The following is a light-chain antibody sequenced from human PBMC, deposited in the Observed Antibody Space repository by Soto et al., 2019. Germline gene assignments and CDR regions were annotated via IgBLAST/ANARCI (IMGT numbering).Light chain of an antibody. CDR2: AAS. CDR3: LQDYNYPWT. CDR1: QGIRND. J-gene: IGKJ1*01. V-gene: IGKV1-6*01. Sequence: AIQMTQTPSSLSASVGDRVTITCRASQGIRNDLGWYQQKPGKAPKLLIYAASSLQSGVPSRFSGSGSGTDFTLTISSLQPEDFATYYCLQDYNYPWTFGQRTKADIK.